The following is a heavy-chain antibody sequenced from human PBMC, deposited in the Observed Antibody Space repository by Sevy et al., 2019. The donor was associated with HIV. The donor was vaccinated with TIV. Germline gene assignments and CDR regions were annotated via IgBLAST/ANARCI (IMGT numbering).Heavy chain of an antibody. CDR2: IWFDGSNT. CDR3: ARDLEFYDSGDYGPAFMPDY. CDR1: GFTFSSYG. J-gene: IGHJ4*02. Sequence: GGSLRLSCAASGFTFSSYGMHCVRQGPGKGLEWVAVIWFDGSNTYYADSVKGRFTISRDIAKNTLHLQMNSLRAEDTAVYYCARDLEFYDSGDYGPAFMPDYWGQGTLVTVSS. D-gene: IGHD4-17*01. V-gene: IGHV3-33*01.